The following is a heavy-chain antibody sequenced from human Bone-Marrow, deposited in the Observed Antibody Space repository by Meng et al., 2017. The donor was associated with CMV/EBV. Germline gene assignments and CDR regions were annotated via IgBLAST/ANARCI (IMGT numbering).Heavy chain of an antibody. V-gene: IGHV3-30*04. CDR2: ISYDGSNK. D-gene: IGHD2-8*01. CDR1: GFTFSSYA. J-gene: IGHJ2*01. CDR3: ARDLGYCSNCVCRLDWYFDL. Sequence: GESLKISCAASGFTFSSYAMHWVRQAPGKGLEWVAVISYDGSNKYYADSVKGRFTISRDNSRNTLYLQMNSLRAEDTAVYYCARDLGYCSNCVCRLDWYFDLWGRGTLVTVSS.